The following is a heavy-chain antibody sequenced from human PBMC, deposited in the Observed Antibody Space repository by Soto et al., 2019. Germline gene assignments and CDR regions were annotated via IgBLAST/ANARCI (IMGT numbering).Heavy chain of an antibody. CDR1: GFTFSDYY. Sequence: GGSLRLCCAASGFTFSDYYMSWIRQAPGKGLEWVSYISSSGSTIYYADPVKGRFTISRDNAKNSLYLQMNSLRAEDTAVYYCARDSGKVAARFVYWGQGTLVTVSS. J-gene: IGHJ4*02. D-gene: IGHD2-15*01. V-gene: IGHV3-11*01. CDR2: ISSSGSTI. CDR3: ARDSGKVAARFVY.